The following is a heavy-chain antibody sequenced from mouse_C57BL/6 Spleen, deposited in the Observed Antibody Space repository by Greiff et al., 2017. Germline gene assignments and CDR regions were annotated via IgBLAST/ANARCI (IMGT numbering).Heavy chain of an antibody. Sequence: EVNLVESGGGLVQPGGSLSLSCAASGFAFPAYYMSWVRQPPGKALEWLGFIRNKATGYTTEYSASVKGRFTISRDNSQSILYLQMNALRAEDSATYYCAREYYLDYWGQGTTLTVSS. CDR1: GFAFPAYY. CDR2: IRNKATGYTT. V-gene: IGHV7-3*01. D-gene: IGHD3-1*01. CDR3: AREYYLDY. J-gene: IGHJ2*01.